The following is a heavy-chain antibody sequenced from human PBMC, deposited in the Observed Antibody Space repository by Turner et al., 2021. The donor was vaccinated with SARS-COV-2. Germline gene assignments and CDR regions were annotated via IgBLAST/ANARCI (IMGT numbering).Heavy chain of an antibody. V-gene: IGHV4-39*01. D-gene: IGHD3-22*01. J-gene: IGHJ2*01. Sequence: QLQLQESGTGLVKPSETLSLTCTVPGGSISSSSYYWGWIRQPPGKGLEWVGNIYYSGSTYYNPSLKSRVTISVDTSKNQFSLKLSSVTAADTAVYYCATPSVSYDSSGYFHFDLWGRGTLVTVSS. CDR1: GGSISSSSYY. CDR2: IYYSGST. CDR3: ATPSVSYDSSGYFHFDL.